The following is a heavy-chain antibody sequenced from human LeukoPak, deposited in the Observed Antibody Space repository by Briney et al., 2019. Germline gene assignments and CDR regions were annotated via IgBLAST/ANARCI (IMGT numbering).Heavy chain of an antibody. V-gene: IGHV3-23*01. D-gene: IGHD7-27*01. CDR3: ARELVSLGTGYFDL. CDR2: ITGSSTWT. Sequence: GGSLRLSCEASGFTFRTFGMTWVRQAPGKGLEWVSGITGSSTWTYYADSVKGRFTISRDNSKNTLHLQMDSLRAEDTAIYYCARELVSLGTGYFDLWGRGTLVTVSS. CDR1: GFTFRTFG. J-gene: IGHJ2*01.